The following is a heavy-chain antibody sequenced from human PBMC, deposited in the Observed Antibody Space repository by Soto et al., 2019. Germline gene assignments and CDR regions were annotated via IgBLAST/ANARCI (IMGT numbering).Heavy chain of an antibody. V-gene: IGHV1-2*02. D-gene: IGHD6-6*01. CDR1: GYIFTGYI. J-gene: IGHJ1*01. CDR2: INPNRGGT. CDR3: ARDADSSSSVLEYFQH. Sequence: GASVKVSCKASGYIFTGYIMHWVRQAPGQGLEWMGWINPNRGGTNYAQKFQGRVTMTRDTSISTAYMELSRLRSEDTAVYYCARDADSSSSVLEYFQHWGQGTLVTVSS.